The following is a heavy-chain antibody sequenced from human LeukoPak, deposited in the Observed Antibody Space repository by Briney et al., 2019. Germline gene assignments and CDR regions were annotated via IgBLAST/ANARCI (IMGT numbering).Heavy chain of an antibody. CDR3: ARVAVADLYYFGF. CDR1: GFTVSSNY. D-gene: IGHD6-19*01. V-gene: IGHV3-53*01. CDR2: IYSGGST. J-gene: IGHJ4*02. Sequence: PGGSLRLSCAASGFTVSSNYMSWVRQAPGKGLEWVSIIYSGGSTDYADSVKGRFTISRDNSKNTLYLQMNSLRAEDTAVYYCARVAVADLYYFGFWGQGTLVTVSS.